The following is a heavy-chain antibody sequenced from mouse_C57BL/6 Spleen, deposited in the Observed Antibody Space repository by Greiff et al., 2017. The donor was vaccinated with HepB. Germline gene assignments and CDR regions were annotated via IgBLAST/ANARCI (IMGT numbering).Heavy chain of an antibody. Sequence: VKLVESGTELVKPGASVKLSCKASGYTFTSYWMHWVKQRPGQGLEWIGNINPSNGGTNYNEKFKSKATLTVDKSSSTAYMQLSSLTSEDSAVYYCARRRIYYGILDVWGTGTTVTVSS. J-gene: IGHJ1*03. CDR2: INPSNGGT. D-gene: IGHD2-1*01. V-gene: IGHV1-53*01. CDR3: ARRRIYYGILDV. CDR1: GYTFTSYW.